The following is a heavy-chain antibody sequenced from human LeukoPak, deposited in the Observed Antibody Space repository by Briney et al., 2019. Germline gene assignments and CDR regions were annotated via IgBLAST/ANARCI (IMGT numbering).Heavy chain of an antibody. D-gene: IGHD2-21*02. CDR1: GFTFSSYA. J-gene: IGHJ4*02. V-gene: IGHV3-21*01. CDR2: ISSSSSYI. CDR3: ARDTGIFVVVTAADY. Sequence: AGGSLRLSCAASGFTFSSYAMNWVRQAPGKGLEWASSISSSSSYIYYADSVKGRFTISRDNAKNSLYLQMNSLRAEDTAVYYCARDTGIFVVVTAADYWGQGTLVTVSS.